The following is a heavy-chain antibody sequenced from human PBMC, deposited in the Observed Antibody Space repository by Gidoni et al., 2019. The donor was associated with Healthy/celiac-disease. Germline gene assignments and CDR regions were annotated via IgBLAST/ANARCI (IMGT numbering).Heavy chain of an antibody. CDR3: ASSIAVAGTPWYFDL. Sequence: QVQLQESGPGLVKPSETLSLTCTVSGGSISSYSWSWIRQPPGKGLEWIGYIYYSGSTNYNPSLKSRVTISVDTSKNQFSLKLSSVTAADTAVYYCASSIAVAGTPWYFDLWGRGTLVTVSS. J-gene: IGHJ2*01. V-gene: IGHV4-59*01. CDR1: GGSISSYS. D-gene: IGHD6-19*01. CDR2: IYYSGST.